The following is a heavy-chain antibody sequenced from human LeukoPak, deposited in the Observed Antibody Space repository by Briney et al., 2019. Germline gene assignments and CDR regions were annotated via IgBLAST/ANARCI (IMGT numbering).Heavy chain of an antibody. CDR1: GYSISSGYF. J-gene: IGHJ4*02. CDR3: LRDLDY. V-gene: IGHV4-38-2*02. Sequence: SETLSFTCTVSGYSISSGYFWGWIRQPPGKGLEWIGSIYHAGSAYYNASLKSRVTISVDTTKNQFSLKLSSVTAAGTATYYCLRDLDYWGQGTLVTVSS. CDR2: IYHAGSA.